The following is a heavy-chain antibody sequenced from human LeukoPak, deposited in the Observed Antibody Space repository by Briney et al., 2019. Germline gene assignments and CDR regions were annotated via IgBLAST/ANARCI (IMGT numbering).Heavy chain of an antibody. CDR2: ISSSGTTL. D-gene: IGHD1-26*01. V-gene: IGHV3-48*03. CDR1: GFTFSSYE. J-gene: IGHJ4*02. Sequence: PGGSLRLSCAASGFTFSSYEMNWVRQAPGKGLEWVSYISSSGTTLHYAESVKGRVTISRDNAKSSLYLQMNSLRVEDTAVYYCARVSRGSYDLDYWGQGTLVTVSS. CDR3: ARVSRGSYDLDY.